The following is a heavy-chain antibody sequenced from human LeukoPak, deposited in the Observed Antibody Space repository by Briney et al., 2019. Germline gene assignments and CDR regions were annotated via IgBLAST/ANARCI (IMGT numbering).Heavy chain of an antibody. D-gene: IGHD4-23*01. J-gene: IGHJ4*02. CDR3: ARSVDGGNSPFDY. CDR1: GYSISSSNW. Sequence: SETLSLTCAVSGYSISSSNWWGWIRQPRGKGLEWIGEIYYSGSTYYNPSVKSRVTMAGDTRKKQFSLKLSSVTAVDTAVYYCARSVDGGNSPFDYWGQGTLVTVSS. CDR2: IYYSGST. V-gene: IGHV4-28*01.